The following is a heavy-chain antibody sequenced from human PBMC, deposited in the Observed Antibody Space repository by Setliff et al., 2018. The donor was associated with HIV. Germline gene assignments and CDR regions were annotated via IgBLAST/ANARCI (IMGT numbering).Heavy chain of an antibody. CDR1: GGSINSYY. J-gene: IGHJ5*02. V-gene: IGHV4-59*12. D-gene: IGHD1-26*01. CDR2: IYSSGST. CDR3: ARASLGLYSGSYP. Sequence: SETLSLTCTVSGGSINSYYWSWIRQPPGKGLEWLGHIYSSGSTNYNPSLKSRVTISVDTSKNQFSLNVNSVTAADTAVYYYARASLGLYSGSYPWGQGILVTVSS.